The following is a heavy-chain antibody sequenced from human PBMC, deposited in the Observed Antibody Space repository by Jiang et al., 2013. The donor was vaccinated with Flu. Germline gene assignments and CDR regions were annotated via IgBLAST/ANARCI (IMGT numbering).Heavy chain of an antibody. J-gene: IGHJ5*02. D-gene: IGHD3-22*01. CDR1: GYTFTGYY. Sequence: EVKKPGASVKVSCKASGYTFTGYYMHWVRQAPGQGLEWMGWINPNSGGTNYAQKFQGRVTMTRDTSISTAYMELSRLRSDDTAVYYCARGRITMIGSPSLLFDPWGQGTLVTVSS. CDR3: ARGRITMIGSPSLLFDP. V-gene: IGHV1-2*02. CDR2: INPNSGGT.